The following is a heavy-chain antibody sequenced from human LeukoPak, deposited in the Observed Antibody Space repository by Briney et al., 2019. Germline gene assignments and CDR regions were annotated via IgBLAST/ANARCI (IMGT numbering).Heavy chain of an antibody. D-gene: IGHD3-3*01. Sequence: PGGSLRLSCAASGFTFSNAWMSWVRQAPGKGLEWVSAISGSDGSTYYADSVKGRFTISRDNSKHTLYLQMNSLRAEDTAVSYCAKGSGRYYYYYGMDVWGQGTTVTVSS. CDR1: GFTFSNAW. V-gene: IGHV3-23*01. J-gene: IGHJ6*02. CDR3: AKGSGRYYYYYGMDV. CDR2: ISGSDGST.